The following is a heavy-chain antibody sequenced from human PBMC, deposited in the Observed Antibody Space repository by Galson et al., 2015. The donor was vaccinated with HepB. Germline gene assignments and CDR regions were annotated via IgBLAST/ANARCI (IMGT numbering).Heavy chain of an antibody. V-gene: IGHV5-51*01. CDR1: GYSFTSYW. Sequence: QSGAEVKKPGESLKISCKGSGYSFTSYWIGWVRQMPGKGLEWMGIIYPGDSDTRYSPSFQGQVTISADKSISTAYLQWSSLKASDTAMYYCARREYYGSGNTYYYGMGVWGQGTTVTVSS. J-gene: IGHJ6*02. CDR3: ARREYYGSGNTYYYGMGV. CDR2: IYPGDSDT. D-gene: IGHD3-10*01.